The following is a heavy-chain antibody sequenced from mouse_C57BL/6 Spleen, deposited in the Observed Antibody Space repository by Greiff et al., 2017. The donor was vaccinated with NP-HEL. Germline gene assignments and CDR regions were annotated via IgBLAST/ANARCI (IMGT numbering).Heavy chain of an antibody. Sequence: QVQLQQPGAELVMPGASVKLSCKASGYTFTSYWMPWVKQRPGQGLEWIGEIDPSDSYTNYNQKFKGKSTLTVDKSSSTAYMQLSILTSEDPAVDYCARGVTTVVAEVFAYWGQGTLVTVSA. D-gene: IGHD1-1*01. J-gene: IGHJ3*01. CDR1: GYTFTSYW. V-gene: IGHV1-69*01. CDR3: ARGVTTVVAEVFAY. CDR2: IDPSDSYT.